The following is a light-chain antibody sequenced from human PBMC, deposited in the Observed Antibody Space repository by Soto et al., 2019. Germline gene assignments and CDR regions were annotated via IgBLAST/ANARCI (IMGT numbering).Light chain of an antibody. CDR2: GSS. V-gene: IGKV3-20*01. CDR3: QQYGSSPPYT. J-gene: IGKJ2*01. CDR1: QSVSGNY. Sequence: EIVLTQSPGTLSLSPGERATLSCRASQSVSGNYLAWYQQKPGQSPRLLIYGSSDRATGTPDRISGSGSGTDLTLTISRVEPEDFAVYFWQQYGSSPPYTFGQGTKLEIK.